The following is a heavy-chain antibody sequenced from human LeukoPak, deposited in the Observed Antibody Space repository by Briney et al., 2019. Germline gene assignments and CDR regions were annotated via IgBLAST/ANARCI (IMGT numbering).Heavy chain of an antibody. D-gene: IGHD3-3*01. CDR1: GFTFSSYA. CDR3: ARGEYDFWSGTFDY. J-gene: IGHJ4*02. Sequence: GGSLRLSCAASGFTFSSYAMPWVRQAPGKGLEWVAVISYDGSNKYYADSVKGRFTISRDNSKNTLYLQMNSLRAEDTAVYYCARGEYDFWSGTFDYWGQGTLVTVSS. V-gene: IGHV3-30*04. CDR2: ISYDGSNK.